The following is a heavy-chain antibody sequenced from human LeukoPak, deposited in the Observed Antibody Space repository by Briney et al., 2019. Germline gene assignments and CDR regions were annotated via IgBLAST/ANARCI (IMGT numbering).Heavy chain of an antibody. CDR3: ARGGLGIAAAGSQ. V-gene: IGHV3-30-3*01. CDR2: ISYDGSNK. D-gene: IGHD6-13*01. CDR1: GFTFSSYA. J-gene: IGHJ4*02. Sequence: PGGSLRLSCAASGFTFSSYAMHWVRQAPGKGLEWVAVISYDGSNKYYADSVKGRFTISRDNSKNTLYLQMNSLRAEDTAVYYCARGGLGIAAAGSQWGQGTLVTVSS.